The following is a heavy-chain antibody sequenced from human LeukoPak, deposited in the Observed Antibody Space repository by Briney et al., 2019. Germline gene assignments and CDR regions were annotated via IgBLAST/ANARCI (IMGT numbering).Heavy chain of an antibody. CDR2: ISGSGGST. Sequence: GGSLRLSCAASGFTFSSYAMSWVRQAPGKGLEWVSAISGSGGSTYYADSVKGRFTTSRDNSKNTLYLQMNSLRAEDTAVYYCAKPYGDYPRWYFDYWGQGTLVTVSS. V-gene: IGHV3-23*01. CDR3: AKPYGDYPRWYFDY. J-gene: IGHJ4*02. D-gene: IGHD4-17*01. CDR1: GFTFSSYA.